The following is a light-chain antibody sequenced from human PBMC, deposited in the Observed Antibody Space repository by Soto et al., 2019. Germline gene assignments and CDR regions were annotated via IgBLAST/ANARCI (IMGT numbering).Light chain of an antibody. CDR1: NSNIGNNY. CDR2: DSN. V-gene: IGLV1-51*01. J-gene: IGLJ2*01. Sequence: QSVLTQPPSVSAAPGQKVTISCSGSNSNIGNNYVSWYQQFPGTAPKLLIYDSNERPSGIPERFSGSKSGTSATLGITGLRSGVEADYYCAAWDSSLREVVLGGGTKL. CDR3: AAWDSSLREVV.